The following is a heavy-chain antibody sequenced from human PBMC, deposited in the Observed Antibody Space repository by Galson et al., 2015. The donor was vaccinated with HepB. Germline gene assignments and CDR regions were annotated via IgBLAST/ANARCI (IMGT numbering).Heavy chain of an antibody. CDR2: INPNSGGT. Sequence: SVKVSCKASGYTFTSFAMNWVRQAPGQGLEWMGRINPNSGGTNCAQKFQGRVTMTRDTSISTAYMELSRLRSDDTAVYYCYSGSPHLPFDYWGQGTLVTVSS. J-gene: IGHJ4*02. D-gene: IGHD3-10*01. CDR3: YSGSPHLPFDY. V-gene: IGHV1-2*06. CDR1: GYTFTSFA.